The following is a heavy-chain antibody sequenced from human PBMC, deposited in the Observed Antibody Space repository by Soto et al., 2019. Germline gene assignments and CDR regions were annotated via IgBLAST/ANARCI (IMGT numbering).Heavy chain of an antibody. CDR3: ARPRKQLWYKEYYFDY. CDR2: INHSGST. D-gene: IGHD5-18*01. V-gene: IGHV4-34*01. CDR1: GGSFRGYY. Sequence: LSLTCAVYGGSFRGYYWSWIRQPPGKGLEWIGEINHSGSTNYNPSLKSRVTISVDTSKNQFSLKLSSVTAADTAVYYCARPRKQLWYKEYYFDYWGQGTLVTVSS. J-gene: IGHJ4*02.